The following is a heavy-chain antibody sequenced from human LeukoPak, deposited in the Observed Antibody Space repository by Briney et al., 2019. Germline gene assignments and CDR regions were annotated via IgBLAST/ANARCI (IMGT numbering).Heavy chain of an antibody. J-gene: IGHJ5*02. Sequence: SETLSLTCTVSGGSISSYYWSWIRQPPGKGLEWIGYIYSSGSTNYNPSLESRVTISVDTSKNQFSLKLTSVTAADTAVYYCARGTIRRFDPWGQGTLVTVSS. D-gene: IGHD1-14*01. CDR3: ARGTIRRFDP. CDR1: GGSISSYY. V-gene: IGHV4-59*01. CDR2: IYSSGST.